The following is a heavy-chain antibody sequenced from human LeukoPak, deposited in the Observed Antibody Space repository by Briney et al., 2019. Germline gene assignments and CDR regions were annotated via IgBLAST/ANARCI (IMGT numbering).Heavy chain of an antibody. D-gene: IGHD3-10*01. CDR3: ASMVRGVIVPHFED. CDR2: FDREDGEI. CDR1: GYSLGELT. Sequence: GASVKVSCKVSGYSLGELTMHWVRQAPGKGLEWMGGFDREDGEIIYAEQFQDRVIMTEDTSTDTAYMEMSSLRSEDTAVFYCASMVRGVIVPHFEDWGQGTLVIVSS. J-gene: IGHJ4*02. V-gene: IGHV1-24*01.